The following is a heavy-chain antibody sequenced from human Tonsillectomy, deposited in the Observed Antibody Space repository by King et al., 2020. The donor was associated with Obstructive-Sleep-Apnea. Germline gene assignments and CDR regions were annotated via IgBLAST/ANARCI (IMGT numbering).Heavy chain of an antibody. J-gene: IGHJ4*02. CDR1: GLTFSSSW. Sequence: VQLVESGGGLVQPGGSLRLSCAASGLTFSSSWMRWVRQVPGEGLVWVSDISPDGRTTSYADSVKGRFTISRDNAKNTLYLQLNSLRAEDTAVYYCARDLHYGYDYWGQGTLVTVSS. CDR3: ARDLHYGYDY. CDR2: ISPDGRTT. D-gene: IGHD3-10*01. V-gene: IGHV3-74*01.